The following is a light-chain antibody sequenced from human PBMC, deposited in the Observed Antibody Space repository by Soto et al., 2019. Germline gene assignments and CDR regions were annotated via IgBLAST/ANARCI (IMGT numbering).Light chain of an antibody. Sequence: EIVLTQSPGTLSLSPGERATLSCRASQSISDYLAWYQHKPGQAPRLLIYDASNRASGVPARFSGSGSGTDFTLTISDLEPADFGLYYCQQRLNWPPGFGQGTKVDIK. CDR3: QQRLNWPPG. CDR1: QSISDY. V-gene: IGKV3-11*01. CDR2: DAS. J-gene: IGKJ1*01.